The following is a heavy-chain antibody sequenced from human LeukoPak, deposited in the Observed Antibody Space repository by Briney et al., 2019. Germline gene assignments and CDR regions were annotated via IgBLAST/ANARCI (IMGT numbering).Heavy chain of an antibody. Sequence: SETLSLTCTVSGGSISSYYWSWIRQPPGRGLEWIGYIYYSGTTNYNPSLKSRVTISLDTSKNQFSLKLNSVTAADTAVYFCARRSMVQHMDVWGKGTTVIVSS. V-gene: IGHV4-59*01. CDR3: ARRSMVQHMDV. CDR1: GGSISSYY. CDR2: IYYSGTT. D-gene: IGHD3-10*01. J-gene: IGHJ6*03.